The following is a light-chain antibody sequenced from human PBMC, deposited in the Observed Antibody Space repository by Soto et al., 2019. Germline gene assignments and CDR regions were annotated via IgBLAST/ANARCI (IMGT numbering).Light chain of an antibody. J-gene: IGKJ3*01. CDR3: QQYNNWPFT. CDR1: QSVSSS. Sequence: ETVLTQSPATLSVSPGERATLSCRASQSVSSSLAWYQQKPGQAPRLLIYAASSRATDIPARFSGSGSGTEFTLTISSLQSEDIAIYYCQQYNNWPFTFGPGTKVDIK. CDR2: AAS. V-gene: IGKV3-15*01.